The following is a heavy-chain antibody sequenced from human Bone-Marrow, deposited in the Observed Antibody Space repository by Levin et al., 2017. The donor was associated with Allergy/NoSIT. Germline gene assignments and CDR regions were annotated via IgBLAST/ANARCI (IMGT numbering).Heavy chain of an antibody. V-gene: IGHV3-21*01. CDR1: GFTFSSYS. D-gene: IGHD2-15*01. CDR2: ISSSSSYI. CDR3: ARGRIVVVVAATSGGPDY. Sequence: GGSLRLSCAASGFTFSSYSMNWVRQAPGKGLEWVSSISSSSSYIYYADSVKGRFTISRDNAKNSLYLQMNSLRAEDTAVYYCARGRIVVVVAATSGGPDYWGQGTLVTVSS. J-gene: IGHJ4*02.